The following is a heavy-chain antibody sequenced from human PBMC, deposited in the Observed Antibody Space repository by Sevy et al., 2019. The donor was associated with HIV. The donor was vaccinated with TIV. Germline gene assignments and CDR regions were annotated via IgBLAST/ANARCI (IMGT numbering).Heavy chain of an antibody. D-gene: IGHD3-16*01. V-gene: IGHV3-48*03. CDR2: ITTSGGTI. J-gene: IGHJ3*02. CDR1: GFTFSSYD. Sequence: GGSLRLSCASSGFTFSSYDMNWVRQAPGKGLEWVSFITTSGGTIYYADSVKGRFTISRDRAENSLYLPMNSLRVEDTAVYYCARDKMGGAFDIWGQGTMVTVSS. CDR3: ARDKMGGAFDI.